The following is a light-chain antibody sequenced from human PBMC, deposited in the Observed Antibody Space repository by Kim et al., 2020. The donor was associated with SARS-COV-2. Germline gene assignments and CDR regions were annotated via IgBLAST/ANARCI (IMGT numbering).Light chain of an antibody. CDR2: GAS. CDR3: LQRNNYPLT. V-gene: IGKV1-17*03. CDR1: QAISNY. Sequence: DIQMTQSPSAMSASVGDRVTITCRASQAISNYLAWFQWRPGKVPKRLIYGASSLQSGVPSRFSGSGSGTEFTLTISNLQPEDFATYYCLQRNNYPLTFGGGTKLEI. J-gene: IGKJ4*01.